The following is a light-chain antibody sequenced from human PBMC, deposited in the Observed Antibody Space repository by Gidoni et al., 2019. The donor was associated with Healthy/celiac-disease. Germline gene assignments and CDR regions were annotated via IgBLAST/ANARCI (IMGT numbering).Light chain of an antibody. Sequence: DIQMTQSPSTLSASVGDRVPTTCRASQSISSWLAWYQQKPGKAPKLLIYKASSLESGVPSRFSGSGSGTEFTLTISSLQPDDFATYYCQQYNSYPWTFXXXTKVEIK. V-gene: IGKV1-5*03. J-gene: IGKJ1*01. CDR1: QSISSW. CDR2: KAS. CDR3: QQYNSYPWT.